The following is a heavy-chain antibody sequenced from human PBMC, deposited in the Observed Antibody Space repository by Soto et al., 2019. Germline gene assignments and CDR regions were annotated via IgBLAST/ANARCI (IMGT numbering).Heavy chain of an antibody. J-gene: IGHJ5*02. Sequence: QVQLVESGGGVVQPGRSLRLSCAASGFSFSYYGMNWVRQAPHKGLELVATVWEDGSNEYYVDSVKGRFTISRDNSKNTLFLQMHSLRADDTATYYCVTSSGYHWGQGTLVTVSS. CDR1: GFSFSYYG. CDR3: VTSSGYH. CDR2: VWEDGSNE. V-gene: IGHV3-33*01. D-gene: IGHD6-25*01.